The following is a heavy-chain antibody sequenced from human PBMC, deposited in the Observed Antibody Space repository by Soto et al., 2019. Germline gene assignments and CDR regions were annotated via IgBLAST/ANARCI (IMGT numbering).Heavy chain of an antibody. CDR3: AKSTGGTANGLDV. J-gene: IGHJ6*02. V-gene: IGHV3-9*01. D-gene: IGHD2-8*02. CDR2: ISWKSGSI. CDR1: GFSFGDYA. Sequence: EVLLVESGGDLVQPGRSLRLSCAASGFSFGDYAMHWVRQAPGKGLEWVSGISWKSGSIGYADSVKGRFTISRDNAKNSLYLQMNSLRAEDTALYYCAKSTGGTANGLDVWGQGTTVTVSS.